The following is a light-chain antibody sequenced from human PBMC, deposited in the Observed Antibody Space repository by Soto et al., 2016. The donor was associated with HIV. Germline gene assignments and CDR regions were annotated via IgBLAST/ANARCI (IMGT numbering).Light chain of an antibody. V-gene: IGLV3-21*03. CDR1: NIGSKS. Sequence: SYVLTQPPSVSVAPGKTARITCGGNNIGSKSVHWYQQRPGQAPVLVVYDDSDRPLGIPERFSGSNSGNTATLTISRVEAGDEADYYCQVWDTSSHHVVFGGGTKVTVL. CDR2: DDS. CDR3: QVWDTSSHHVV. J-gene: IGLJ3*02.